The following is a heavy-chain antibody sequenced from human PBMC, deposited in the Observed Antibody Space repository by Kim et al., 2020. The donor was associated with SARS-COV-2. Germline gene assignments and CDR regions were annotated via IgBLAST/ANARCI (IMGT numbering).Heavy chain of an antibody. J-gene: IGHJ4*02. D-gene: IGHD3-22*01. V-gene: IGHV4-59*01. Sequence: SETLSLTCTVSGGSISSYYWSWIRQPPGKGLEWIGYIYYSGSTNYNPSLKSRVTISVDTSKNQFSLKLSSVTAADTAVYYCARASSYYYDSSGYYLDYWGQGTLVTVSS. CDR3: ARASSYYYDSSGYYLDY. CDR2: IYYSGST. CDR1: GGSISSYY.